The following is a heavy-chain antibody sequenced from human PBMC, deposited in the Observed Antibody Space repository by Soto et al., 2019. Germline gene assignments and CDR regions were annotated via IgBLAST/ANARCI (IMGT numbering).Heavy chain of an antibody. J-gene: IGHJ4*02. V-gene: IGHV3-30-3*01. CDR2: MSYDGTTK. Sequence: VQLVESGGGVVQPGRSLRLSCTASGFIFSNYVMYLVRQAPGKGLEWVAFMSYDGTTKSYADSVKGRFTISRDNSQNTLYLQMNSLRPEDTGVYYCAREVLWSRYFDYWGQGSLVTVSS. D-gene: IGHD3-10*01. CDR3: AREVLWSRYFDY. CDR1: GFIFSNYV.